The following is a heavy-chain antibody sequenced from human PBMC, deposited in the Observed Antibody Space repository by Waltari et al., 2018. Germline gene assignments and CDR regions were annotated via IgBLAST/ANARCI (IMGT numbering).Heavy chain of an antibody. CDR1: GFGFSIFG. V-gene: IGHV3-33*08. CDR2: IWLDGSKI. Sequence: QVQLVASGGGVVQPGKSLRLSCAGSGFGFSIFGIHWVRQAPGKGLEGVAIIWLDGSKIYYADYVKGRFTISRDNSRNTVYLQMNSLRPEDSGVYYCARCPDEYNYYYMEVWGRGTTVSVSS. J-gene: IGHJ6*03. CDR3: ARCPDEYNYYYMEV.